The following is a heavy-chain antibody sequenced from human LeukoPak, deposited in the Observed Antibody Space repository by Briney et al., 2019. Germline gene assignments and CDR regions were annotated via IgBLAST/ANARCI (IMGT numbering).Heavy chain of an antibody. Sequence: SETLSLTCTVSSGSISSSSYYWGWIRQPPGKGLEWIGTFYYSGSTYYNPSLKSRVTISVDTSKNQFSLKLSSVTAADTAVYYCARNHQAHWGSYWYFDLWGRGTLVSVSS. J-gene: IGHJ2*01. D-gene: IGHD7-27*01. CDR1: SGSISSSSYY. CDR3: ARNHQAHWGSYWYFDL. V-gene: IGHV4-39*01. CDR2: FYYSGST.